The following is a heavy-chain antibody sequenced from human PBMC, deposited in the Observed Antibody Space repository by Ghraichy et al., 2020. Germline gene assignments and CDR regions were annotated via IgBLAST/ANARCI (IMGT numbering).Heavy chain of an antibody. V-gene: IGHV4-59*08. D-gene: IGHD3-10*01. CDR1: GGSISSYY. CDR3: ARSSVDVVRGVIGMCWFDP. J-gene: IGHJ5*02. CDR2: IYYSGST. Sequence: SETLSLTCTVSGGSISSYYWSWIRQPPGKGLEWIGYIYYSGSTNYNPSLKSRVTISVDTSKNQFSLKLSSVTAADTAVYYCARSSVDVVRGVIGMCWFDPWGQGTLVTVSS.